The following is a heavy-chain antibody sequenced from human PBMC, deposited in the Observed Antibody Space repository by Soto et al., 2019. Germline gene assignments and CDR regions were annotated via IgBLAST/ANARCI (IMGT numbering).Heavy chain of an antibody. CDR1: GGTFSSYA. CDR2: IIPIFGTA. V-gene: IGHV1-69*12. CDR3: ARCGGSCYYYYYGMDV. J-gene: IGHJ6*02. Sequence: QVQLVQSGAEVKKPGSSVKVSCKASGGTFSSYAISWVRQAPGQGLEWMGGIIPIFGTANYAQKFQGRVTITADESTSTADMELSSLRSEDTAVYYCARCGGSCYYYYYGMDVWGQGTTVTVSS. D-gene: IGHD2-15*01.